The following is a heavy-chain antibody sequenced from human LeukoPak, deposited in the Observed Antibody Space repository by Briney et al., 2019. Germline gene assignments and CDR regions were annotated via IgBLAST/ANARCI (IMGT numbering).Heavy chain of an antibody. Sequence: GGSLRLSCAASGFNFNTYAMNWVRQAPGKELEWVAVIWYDGSTEYYADSVKGRFTITRDNSKNTLYLQMNSLRVEDSAVYYCARDSASIAAAVYWFFDLWGRGTLVTVSS. CDR1: GFNFNTYA. CDR3: ARDSASIAAAVYWFFDL. J-gene: IGHJ2*01. D-gene: IGHD6-25*01. V-gene: IGHV3-33*01. CDR2: IWYDGSTE.